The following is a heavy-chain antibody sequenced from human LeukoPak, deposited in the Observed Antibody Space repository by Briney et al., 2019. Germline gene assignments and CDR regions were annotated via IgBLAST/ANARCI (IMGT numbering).Heavy chain of an antibody. D-gene: IGHD3-22*01. V-gene: IGHV3-11*01. CDR3: ARDSYDSSGYPYYFDY. J-gene: IGHJ4*02. CDR1: GFTFSDYY. Sequence: PGGSLRLSCAASGFTFSDYYMSWIRQAPGKGLEWVSYISSSGSTIYYADSVKGRFTTSRDNAKNSLYLQMNSLRAEDTAVYYCARDSYDSSGYPYYFDYWGQGTLVTVSS. CDR2: ISSSGSTI.